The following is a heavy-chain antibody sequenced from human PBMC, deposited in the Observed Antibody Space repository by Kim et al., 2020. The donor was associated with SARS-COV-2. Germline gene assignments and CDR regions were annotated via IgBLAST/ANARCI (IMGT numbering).Heavy chain of an antibody. D-gene: IGHD6-19*01. Sequence: YYNPSRKSRVTISVDTSKNQFSLKLGSVTAADTAVYYCAMSTLSGWYDYWGQGTLVTVSS. J-gene: IGHJ4*02. CDR3: AMSTLSGWYDY. V-gene: IGHV4-31*02.